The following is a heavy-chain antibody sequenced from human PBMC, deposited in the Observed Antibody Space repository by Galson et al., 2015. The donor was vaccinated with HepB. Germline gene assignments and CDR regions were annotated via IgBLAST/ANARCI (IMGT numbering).Heavy chain of an antibody. CDR1: GFTFSSYW. CDR2: INSDGSST. CDR3: ARVVPGYYDSSGYYRGVNAFDI. Sequence: SLRLSCAASGFTFSSYWMHWVRQAPGKGLVWVSRINSDGSSTSYADSVKGRFTISRDNAKNTLYLQMNSLRAEDTAVYYCARVVPGYYDSSGYYRGVNAFDIWGQGTMVTVSS. V-gene: IGHV3-74*01. J-gene: IGHJ3*02. D-gene: IGHD3-22*01.